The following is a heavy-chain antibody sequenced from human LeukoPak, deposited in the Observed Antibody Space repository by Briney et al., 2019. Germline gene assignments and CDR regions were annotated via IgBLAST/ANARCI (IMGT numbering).Heavy chain of an antibody. Sequence: GGSPRLSCAASGFSFRDYWMSWVRQAPGKGLEWVADIEPDRSGKTYVDSVKGRFTISRDNAQQSLYLQMDTLTAEDTAVYYCVTSWVRQQRDFWGQGTLVTVSS. CDR2: IEPDRSGK. J-gene: IGHJ4*02. CDR1: GFSFRDYW. V-gene: IGHV3-7*01. D-gene: IGHD3-10*01. CDR3: VTSWVRQQRDF.